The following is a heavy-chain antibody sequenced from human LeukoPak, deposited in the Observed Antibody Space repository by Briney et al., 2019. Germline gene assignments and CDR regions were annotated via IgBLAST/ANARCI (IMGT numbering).Heavy chain of an antibody. CDR2: IYYSGST. D-gene: IGHD3-22*01. V-gene: IGHV4-59*01. CDR3: ARAGWGYYYDSSPPIYFDY. Sequence: SETLSLTCTVSGGSISSYYWSWIRQPPGKGLEWNGYIYYSGSTNYNPSLKSRVTISVDTSKNQFSLKLSSVTAADTAVYYCARAGWGYYYDSSPPIYFDYWRQRTLVTVSS. J-gene: IGHJ4*02. CDR1: GGSISSYY.